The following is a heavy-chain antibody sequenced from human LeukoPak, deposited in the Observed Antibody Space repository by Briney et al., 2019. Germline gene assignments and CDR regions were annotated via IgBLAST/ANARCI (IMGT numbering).Heavy chain of an antibody. V-gene: IGHV3-48*01. CDR2: ISSSGSPI. D-gene: IGHD6-19*01. CDR3: VRDPPRTVPGIDFDY. CDR1: GFTFSDYS. Sequence: GGSLRLSCAASGFTFSDYSFNWVRQAPGKGLEWVSYISSSGSPIYYADSLKGRFTISRDNAENSLYLQMNSLRAEDTAVYYCVRDPPRTVPGIDFDYWGQGTLVTVSS. J-gene: IGHJ4*02.